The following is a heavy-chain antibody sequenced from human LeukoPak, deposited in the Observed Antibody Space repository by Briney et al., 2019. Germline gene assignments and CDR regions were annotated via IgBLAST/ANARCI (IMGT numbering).Heavy chain of an antibody. CDR1: GFTFSSYG. V-gene: IGHV3-9*01. CDR2: ISWNSGSI. CDR3: AKEPGEFGEP. J-gene: IGHJ4*02. Sequence: PGRSLRLSCAASGFTFSSYGMHWVRQAPGKGLEWVSGISWNSGSIGYADSVKGRFTISRDNAKNSLYLQMNSLRAEDTALYYCAKEPGEFGEPWGQGTLVTVSS. D-gene: IGHD3-10*01.